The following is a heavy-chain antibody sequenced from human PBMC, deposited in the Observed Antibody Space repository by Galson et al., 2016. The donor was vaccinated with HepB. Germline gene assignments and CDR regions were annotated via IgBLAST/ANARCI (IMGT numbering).Heavy chain of an antibody. CDR2: INSDGSST. Sequence: SLRLSCAASGFTFSSYWMHWVRQAPGKGLVWVSRINSDGSSTTYAGSVKGRFTISGDNAKNTLYLQMNGLKAEDTAVYYCARGPPYGEFDYWGQGTLVTVSS. J-gene: IGHJ4*02. V-gene: IGHV3-74*01. CDR1: GFTFSSYW. D-gene: IGHD3-10*01. CDR3: ARGPPYGEFDY.